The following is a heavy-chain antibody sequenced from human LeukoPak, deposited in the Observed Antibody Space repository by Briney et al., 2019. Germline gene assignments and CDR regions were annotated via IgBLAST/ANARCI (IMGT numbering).Heavy chain of an antibody. CDR3: ARGRAASGQYYFDY. V-gene: IGHV6-1*01. CDR2: TYYRSKWYN. D-gene: IGHD6-13*01. CDR1: GDSVSSNSVA. Sequence: SQTLSLTCAISGDSVSSNSVAWSWIRQSPLRGLEWLGRTYYRSKWYNDYAVSVKSRITFNPDISKNQFSLQLNFVTPEDTAVYYCARGRAASGQYYFDYWGQGTLVTVSS. J-gene: IGHJ4*02.